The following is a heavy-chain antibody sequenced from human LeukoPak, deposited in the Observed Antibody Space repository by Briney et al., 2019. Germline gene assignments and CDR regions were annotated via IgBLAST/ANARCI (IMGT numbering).Heavy chain of an antibody. Sequence: GGSLRLSCAASGFTFSSYSMNWVRQAPGKGLEWVSSISSSSSYIYYADSVKGRFTISRDNAKNSLYLQMNSLRAEDTAVYYCARDPRGYSGYDEVAFDYWGQGTLVTVSS. D-gene: IGHD5-12*01. CDR1: GFTFSSYS. V-gene: IGHV3-21*01. CDR3: ARDPRGYSGYDEVAFDY. CDR2: ISSSSSYI. J-gene: IGHJ4*02.